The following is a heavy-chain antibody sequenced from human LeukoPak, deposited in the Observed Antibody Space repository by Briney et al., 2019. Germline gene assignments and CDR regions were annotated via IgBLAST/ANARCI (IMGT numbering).Heavy chain of an antibody. Sequence: TSETLSLTCTASGGSIISSTYYWGWIRQPPGKGLEWIGSIHYSGRTYYNPSLKSRVTFSVDTSKNHLSLRLSSVTAADTAVYYCARGSSLFDYWGQGTLVTVSS. J-gene: IGHJ4*02. CDR2: IHYSGRT. CDR3: ARGSSLFDY. CDR1: GGSIISSTYY. V-gene: IGHV4-39*02.